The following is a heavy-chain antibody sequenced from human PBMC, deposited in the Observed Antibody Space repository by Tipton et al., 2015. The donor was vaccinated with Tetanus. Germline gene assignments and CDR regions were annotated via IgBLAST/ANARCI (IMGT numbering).Heavy chain of an antibody. J-gene: IGHJ3*02. CDR2: IYYSGST. CDR1: GGSVSSGSYY. Sequence: TLSLTCTVSGGSVSSGSYYWSWIRQPPGKGLEWIGYIYYSGSTNYNPSLKSRVTISVDTSKNQLSLKLSSVTAADTAVYYCARDGSNPYCGGDCYSDAFDIWAKGQWSPSLQ. V-gene: IGHV4-61*01. D-gene: IGHD2-21*02. CDR3: ARDGSNPYCGGDCYSDAFDI.